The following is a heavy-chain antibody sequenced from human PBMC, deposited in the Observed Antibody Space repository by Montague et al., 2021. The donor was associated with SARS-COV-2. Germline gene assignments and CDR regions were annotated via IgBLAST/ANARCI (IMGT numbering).Heavy chain of an antibody. CDR3: ARGREYIYGEFDY. Sequence: SLRLSCAASGFRFSSYWMTWVRQAPGKGLEWVANIKGDGSEKYYVDSVKGRFTISRDNAKNSLFLQMNSLRAEDTAVYYCARGREYIYGEFDYWGQGNLVTVSS. V-gene: IGHV3-7*01. CDR1: GFRFSSYW. D-gene: IGHD5-18*01. CDR2: IKGDGSEK. J-gene: IGHJ4*01.